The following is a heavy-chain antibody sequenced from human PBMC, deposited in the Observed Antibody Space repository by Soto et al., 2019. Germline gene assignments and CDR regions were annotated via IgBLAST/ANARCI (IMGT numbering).Heavy chain of an antibody. Sequence: EVQLVESGGGLVKPGGSLRLSCAGSGFTFSNVWMNWVRQAPGKGLEWVGRIKSETDGGTIDYAAPVKGRFTISRDDSNTTLYLQTNSLKTEDPATYYCTPLAQKYNSDWYPLSDWGQGTRVTVSS. D-gene: IGHD6-19*01. CDR3: TPLAQKYNSDWYPLSD. CDR1: GFTFSNVW. J-gene: IGHJ4*02. CDR2: IKSETDGGTI. V-gene: IGHV3-15*07.